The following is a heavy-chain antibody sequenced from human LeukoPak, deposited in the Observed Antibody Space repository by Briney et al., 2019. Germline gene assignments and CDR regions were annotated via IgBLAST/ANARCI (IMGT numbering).Heavy chain of an antibody. CDR3: ARATRTSYMDV. J-gene: IGHJ6*02. CDR1: GFTFSSYA. V-gene: IGHV3-30*04. D-gene: IGHD1-14*01. CDR2: ISYDGSNK. Sequence: PGGSLGLSCAASGFTFSSYAMHWVRQAPGKGLEWVAVISYDGSNKYYADSVKGRFTISRDNSKNTLYLQMNSLRAEDTAVYYCARATRTSYMDVWGQGTTVTVSS.